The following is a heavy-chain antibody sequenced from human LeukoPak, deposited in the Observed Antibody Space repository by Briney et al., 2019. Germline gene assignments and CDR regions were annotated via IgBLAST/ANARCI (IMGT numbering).Heavy chain of an antibody. V-gene: IGHV3-64D*06. CDR1: GFTFSSYA. J-gene: IGHJ3*02. D-gene: IGHD4-23*01. Sequence: PGGSPRLSCSASGFTFSSYAMHWVRQAPGKGLEYVSAISSNGGSTYYADSVKGRFTISRDNSKNTLYLQMSSLRAEDTAVYYCSRWSFENDAFDIWGQGTMVTVSS. CDR2: ISSNGGST. CDR3: SRWSFENDAFDI.